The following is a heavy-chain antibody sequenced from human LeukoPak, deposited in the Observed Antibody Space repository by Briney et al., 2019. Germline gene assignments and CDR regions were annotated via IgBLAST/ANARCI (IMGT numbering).Heavy chain of an antibody. D-gene: IGHD2-2*02. Sequence: ASVKVSCKASGGTFSSYAISWVRQAPGQGLEWMGRIIPILGIANYAQKFQGRVTITADKSTSTAYMELRSLRSDDTAVYYCAREGSGGRGYQLLYPYYYYGMDVWGQGTTVTVSS. J-gene: IGHJ6*02. V-gene: IGHV1-69*04. CDR2: IIPILGIA. CDR3: AREGSGGRGYQLLYPYYYYGMDV. CDR1: GGTFSSYA.